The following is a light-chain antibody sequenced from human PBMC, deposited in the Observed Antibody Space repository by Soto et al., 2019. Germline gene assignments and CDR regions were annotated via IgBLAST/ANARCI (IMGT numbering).Light chain of an antibody. J-gene: IGLJ2*01. CDR3: AAWDDSLNGLT. V-gene: IGLV1-44*01. CDR2: SNN. CDR1: SSNIGSNT. Sequence: QSVLTQPPSASGTPGQRVTISCSGSSSNIGSNTVNWYQQLPGTAPKLLIYSNNQRPSGVPDRFSGSKSGTSASLAISGLRSEDEAHYYCAAWDDSLNGLTFGGGTKVTVL.